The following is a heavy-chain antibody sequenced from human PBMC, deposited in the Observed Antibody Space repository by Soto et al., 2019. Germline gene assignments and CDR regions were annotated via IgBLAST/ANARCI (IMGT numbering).Heavy chain of an antibody. V-gene: IGHV1-69*01. CDR1: GGTFSSYA. CDR2: IIPIFGTA. Sequence: QVQLVQSGAEVKKPGSSVKVSCKASGGTFSSYAISWVRQAPGQGLEWMGGIIPIFGTANYAQKFQGRVTITADESTSTADMELSSLRSEDTAVYYCARHPYSGWSQLGRWYFDYWGQGTLVTVSS. D-gene: IGHD6-19*01. CDR3: ARHPYSGWSQLGRWYFDY. J-gene: IGHJ4*02.